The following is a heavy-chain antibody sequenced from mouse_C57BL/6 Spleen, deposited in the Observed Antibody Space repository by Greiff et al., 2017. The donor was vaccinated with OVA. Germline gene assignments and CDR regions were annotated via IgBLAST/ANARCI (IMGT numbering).Heavy chain of an antibody. V-gene: IGHV1-50*01. CDR2: IDPSDSYT. CDR1: GYTFTSYW. CDR3: ARRSFGIYAMDY. J-gene: IGHJ4*01. Sequence: VQLQQPGAELVKPGASVKLSCKASGYTFTSYWMQWVKQRPGQGLEWIGEIDPSDSYTNYNQKFKGKATLTVDTSSSTAYMQLSSLTSEDSAVYYCARRSFGIYAMDYWGQGTSVTVSS.